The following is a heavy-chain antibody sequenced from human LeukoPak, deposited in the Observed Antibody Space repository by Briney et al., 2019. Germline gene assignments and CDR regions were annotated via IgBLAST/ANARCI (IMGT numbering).Heavy chain of an antibody. CDR2: IFYSGST. V-gene: IGHV4-38-2*02. CDR3: ARLSSGWVNAFDI. CDR1: GYSISSGYY. J-gene: IGHJ3*02. Sequence: PSETLSLTCTVSGYSISSGYYWGWIRQPPGQGLEWIGYIFYSGSTEYNPSLKTRVTISVDTSKNQFPLRLSSVTAADTAVYYCARLSSGWVNAFDIWGQGTMVTVSS. D-gene: IGHD6-19*01.